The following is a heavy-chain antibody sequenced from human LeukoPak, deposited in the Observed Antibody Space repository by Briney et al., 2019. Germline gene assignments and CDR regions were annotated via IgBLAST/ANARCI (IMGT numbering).Heavy chain of an antibody. V-gene: IGHV3-30*18. J-gene: IGHJ4*02. Sequence: GGSLRLSCAASGFTFSSYGMHWVRQAPGKGLEWVAVISYDGSNKYYADSVKGRFTISRDNSKNTLYLQMNSLGAEDTAVYYCAKVRIAVAGPFDYWGQGTLVTVSS. CDR2: ISYDGSNK. CDR1: GFTFSSYG. D-gene: IGHD6-19*01. CDR3: AKVRIAVAGPFDY.